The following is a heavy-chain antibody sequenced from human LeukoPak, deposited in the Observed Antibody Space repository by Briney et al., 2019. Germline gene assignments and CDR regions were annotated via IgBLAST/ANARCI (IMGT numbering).Heavy chain of an antibody. J-gene: IGHJ6*03. CDR1: GGSFSGYY. Sequence: SETLSLTCAVYGGSFSGYYWNWIRQPPGKGLEWIGEVNDRGSTNYNPSLKSRVSISVDTSKKEFSLRLSSVTAADTAVYYCARGGCNSTSCYLIWMYMDVWGKGTTVTVSS. CDR2: VNDRGST. V-gene: IGHV4-34*01. CDR3: ARGGCNSTSCYLIWMYMDV. D-gene: IGHD2-2*01.